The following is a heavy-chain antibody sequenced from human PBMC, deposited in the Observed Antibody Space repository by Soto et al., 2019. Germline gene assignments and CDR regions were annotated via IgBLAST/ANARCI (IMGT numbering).Heavy chain of an antibody. CDR3: ARGHPANPHSYSGSHIPLGLPVAGNVFDY. Sequence: PSETLSLTCAVYGGSFSGYYWSWIRQPPGKGLEWIGEINHSGSTNYNPSLKSRVTISVDTSKNQFSLKLSSVTAADTAVYYCARGHPANPHSYSGSHIPLGLPVAGNVFDYWGQGTLVTVSS. CDR2: INHSGST. D-gene: IGHD1-26*01. CDR1: GGSFSGYY. V-gene: IGHV4-34*01. J-gene: IGHJ4*02.